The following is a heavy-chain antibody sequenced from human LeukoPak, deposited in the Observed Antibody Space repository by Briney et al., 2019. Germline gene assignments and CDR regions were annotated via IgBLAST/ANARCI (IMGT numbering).Heavy chain of an antibody. Sequence: GASVKVSCKPSGYTFTDYAINWVRQAPGQGLKYMGWVNTNTGNPTYAQGFTGRFVFSSDSSVSTAYLQITSLKADDSAIYFCASCNDSSGYFAYWGQGTLVTVSS. D-gene: IGHD3-22*01. CDR1: GYTFTDYA. J-gene: IGHJ4*02. V-gene: IGHV7-4-1*02. CDR3: ASCNDSSGYFAY. CDR2: VNTNTGNP.